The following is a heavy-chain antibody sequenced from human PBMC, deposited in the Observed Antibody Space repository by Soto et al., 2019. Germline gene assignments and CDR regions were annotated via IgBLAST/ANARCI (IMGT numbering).Heavy chain of an antibody. CDR3: AKPSMRRPRNTGAIDF. J-gene: IGHJ6*02. D-gene: IGHD1-1*01. CDR1: GFAFSNYA. CDR2: ISGSGGST. Sequence: EVHLLESGGGLVQPGGSLRLSCAASGFAFSNYAMSWVRQVPGKGLEWVAVISGSGGSTYYADSVKGRFTITRDNSKNTLYLQMNRLRAEDTAVYYCAKPSMRRPRNTGAIDFWGQGTPVTVSS. V-gene: IGHV3-23*01.